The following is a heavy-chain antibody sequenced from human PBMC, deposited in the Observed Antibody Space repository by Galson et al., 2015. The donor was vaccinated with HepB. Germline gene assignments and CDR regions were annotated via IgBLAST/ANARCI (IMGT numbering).Heavy chain of an antibody. Sequence: SLRLSCAASGFTFSSYGMHWVRQAPGKGLEWVAVIWYDGSNKYYADSVKGRFTISRDNSKNTLYLQMNSLRAEDTAVYYCARELAAGSHLDYWGQGTLVTVSS. CDR1: GFTFSSYG. V-gene: IGHV3-33*01. CDR2: IWYDGSNK. D-gene: IGHD6-13*01. J-gene: IGHJ4*02. CDR3: ARELAAGSHLDY.